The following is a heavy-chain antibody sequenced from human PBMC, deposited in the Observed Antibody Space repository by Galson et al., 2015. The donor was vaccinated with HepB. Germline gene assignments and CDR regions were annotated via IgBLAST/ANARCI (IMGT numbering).Heavy chain of an antibody. CDR2: ISYDGGDK. CDR3: AKDAAVTTSWNYFDY. Sequence: SLRLSCAASGFIFSNYGMHWVRQAPGKGLEWVAAISYDGGDKDYADSVKGRLTISRDNSRNTLYLKMNSLTIEDTAVYYCAKDAAVTTSWNYFDYWGQGTLVTVSS. V-gene: IGHV3-30*18. J-gene: IGHJ4*02. CDR1: GFIFSNYG. D-gene: IGHD4-17*01.